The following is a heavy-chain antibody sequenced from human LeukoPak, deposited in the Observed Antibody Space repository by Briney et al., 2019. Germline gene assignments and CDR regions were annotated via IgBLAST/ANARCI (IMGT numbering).Heavy chain of an antibody. CDR3: TGPYYYDSRIDP. CDR1: GGSISSGDYY. Sequence: PSQTLSLTCTVSGGSISSGDYYWSWIRQPPGKGLEWIAYMYYSGSTYYNPSLKSRVTMSADTSKNQLSLKLSSVTAADTAVYYCTGPYYYDSRIDPWGQGILVTVSS. D-gene: IGHD3-22*01. CDR2: MYYSGST. V-gene: IGHV4-30-4*01. J-gene: IGHJ5*02.